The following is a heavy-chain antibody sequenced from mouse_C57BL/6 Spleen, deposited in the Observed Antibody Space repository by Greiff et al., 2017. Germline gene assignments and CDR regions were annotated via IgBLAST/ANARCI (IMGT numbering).Heavy chain of an antibody. CDR2: ISSGGSYT. J-gene: IGHJ1*03. CDR1: GFTFSSYG. D-gene: IGHD2-3*01. Sequence: EVKLVEPGGDLVKPGGSLKLSCAASGFTFSSYGMSWVRQTPDKRLEWVATISSGGSYTYYPDSVKWRFTISIDNAKNTLYLQMSSLKSEDTAMYYCARHSRPYDSYFYWYFDVWGTGTTVTVSS. V-gene: IGHV5-6*01. CDR3: ARHSRPYDSYFYWYFDV.